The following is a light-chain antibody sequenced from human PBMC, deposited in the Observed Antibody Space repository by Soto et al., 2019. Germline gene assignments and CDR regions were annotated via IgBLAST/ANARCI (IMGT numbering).Light chain of an antibody. CDR1: QDVSSN. Sequence: EMVVTQSPATLSVSPGERATLSCRASQDVSSNLAWYQQKPGQAPSLLIYGASTRATGTPARFSGSGSGTEFTLTISSLQSEDFALYYCQQYGDSPFTFGPGTRVEMK. CDR3: QQYGDSPFT. CDR2: GAS. J-gene: IGKJ3*01. V-gene: IGKV3-15*01.